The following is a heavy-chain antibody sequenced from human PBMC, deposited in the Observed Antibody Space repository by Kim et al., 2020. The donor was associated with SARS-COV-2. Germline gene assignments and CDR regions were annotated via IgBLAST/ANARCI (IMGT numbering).Heavy chain of an antibody. D-gene: IGHD6-19*01. Sequence: ASVKVSCKASGYTFTGYYMHWVRQAPGQGLEWMGRINPNSGGTNYAQKFQGRVTMTRDTSISTAYMELSRLRSYDTAVYYCARDLRDSSGWFPWGQLDYYGMDVWGQGTTVTVSS. J-gene: IGHJ6*02. CDR1: GYTFTGYY. CDR3: ARDLRDSSGWFPWGQLDYYGMDV. CDR2: INPNSGGT. V-gene: IGHV1-2*06.